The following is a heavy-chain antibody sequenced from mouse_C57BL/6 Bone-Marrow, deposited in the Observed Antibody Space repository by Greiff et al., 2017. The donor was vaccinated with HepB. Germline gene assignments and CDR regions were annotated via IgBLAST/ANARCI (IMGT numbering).Heavy chain of an antibody. CDR3: ARSISLYYFDY. CDR1: GYTFTSYG. CDR2: IYPRSGNT. V-gene: IGHV1-81*01. J-gene: IGHJ2*01. Sequence: VMLVESGAELARPGASVKLSCKASGYTFTSYGISWVKQRTGQGLEWIGEIYPRSGNTYYNEKFKGKATLTADKSSSTAYMELRSLTSEDSAVYFCARSISLYYFDYWGQGTTLTVSS.